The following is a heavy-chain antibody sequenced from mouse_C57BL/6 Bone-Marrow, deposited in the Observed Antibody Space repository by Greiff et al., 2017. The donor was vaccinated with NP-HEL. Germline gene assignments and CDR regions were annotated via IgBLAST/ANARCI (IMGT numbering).Heavy chain of an antibody. V-gene: IGHV5-12*01. Sequence: EVQRVESGGGLVQPGGSLKLSCAASGFTFSDYYMYWVRQTPEKRLEWVAYISNGGGSTYYPDTVKGRFPISRDNAKNTLYLQMSRLKSEDTAMYYCARQRRYGYGDGWFAYWGQGTLVTVSA. CDR3: ARQRRYGYGDGWFAY. CDR2: ISNGGGST. J-gene: IGHJ3*01. D-gene: IGHD2-2*01. CDR1: GFTFSDYY.